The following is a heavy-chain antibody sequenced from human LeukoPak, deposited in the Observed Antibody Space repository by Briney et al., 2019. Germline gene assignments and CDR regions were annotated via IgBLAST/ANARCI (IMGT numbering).Heavy chain of an antibody. Sequence: GASVKVSCKASGYTFTSYAMNWVRQAPGQGLEWMGWINTNTGNPTYAQGFIGRFVFSLDTSVSTAYLQISSLKAEDTAVYYCARGSCSSTSCYYYYGMDVWGQGTTVTVSS. J-gene: IGHJ6*02. CDR1: GYTFTSYA. CDR2: INTNTGNP. D-gene: IGHD2-2*01. V-gene: IGHV7-4-1*02. CDR3: ARGSCSSTSCYYYYGMDV.